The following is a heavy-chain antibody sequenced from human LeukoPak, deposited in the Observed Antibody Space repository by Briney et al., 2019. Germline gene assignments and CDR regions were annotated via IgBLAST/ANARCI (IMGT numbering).Heavy chain of an antibody. CDR1: GFTFSSYW. V-gene: IGHV3-48*04. Sequence: GGSLRLSCAASGFTFSSYWMSWVREAPGKGLEWVSHISGSSSTIYYADSVKGRFTISRGNAKNSLYLQMNSLRAEDTAVYYCARDPSDGDSNDYFDYWGQGTLVTVSS. J-gene: IGHJ4*02. D-gene: IGHD4-17*01. CDR2: ISGSSSTI. CDR3: ARDPSDGDSNDYFDY.